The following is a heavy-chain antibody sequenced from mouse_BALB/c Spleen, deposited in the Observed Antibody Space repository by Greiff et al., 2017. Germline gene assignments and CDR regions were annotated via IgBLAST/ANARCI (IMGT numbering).Heavy chain of an antibody. CDR1: GFSLTSYG. CDR2: IWAGGST. CDR3: AREDYGNAMDY. Sequence: VKLQESGPGLVAPSQSLSITCTVSGFSLTSYGVHWVRQPPGKGLEWLGVIWAGGSTNYNSALMSRLSISKDNSKSQVFLKMNSLQTDDTAMYYCAREDYGNAMDYWGQGTSVTVSS. J-gene: IGHJ4*01. V-gene: IGHV2-9*02. D-gene: IGHD1-1*01.